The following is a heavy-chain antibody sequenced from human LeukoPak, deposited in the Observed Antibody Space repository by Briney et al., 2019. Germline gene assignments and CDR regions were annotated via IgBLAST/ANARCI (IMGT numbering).Heavy chain of an antibody. CDR3: ARDSQNPNYDYVWGSYRPDAFDI. V-gene: IGHV4-30-2*01. D-gene: IGHD3-16*02. CDR2: IYHSGST. Sequence: TSETLSLTCTVSGGSISSGGYYWSWIRQPPGKGLEWIGYIYHSGSTYYNPSLKSRVTISVDRSKNQFSLKLSSVTAADTAVYYCARDSQNPNYDYVWGSYRPDAFDIWGQGTMVTVSS. J-gene: IGHJ3*02. CDR1: GGSISSGGYY.